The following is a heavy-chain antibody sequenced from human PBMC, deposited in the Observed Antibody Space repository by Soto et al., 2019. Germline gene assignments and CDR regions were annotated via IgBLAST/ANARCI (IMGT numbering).Heavy chain of an antibody. CDR3: ARGWGSREVFDY. CDR2: INHSGST. V-gene: IGHV4-34*01. Sequence: QVQLQQWGAGLLKPSETLSLTCAVYGGSFSGYYWSWIRQPPGKGLEWIGEINHSGSTNYNPSLQSRVXXXVXPSNNQFSLKLSSVTAADTAVYYCARGWGSREVFDYWGQGTLVTVSS. J-gene: IGHJ4*02. D-gene: IGHD6-13*01. CDR1: GGSFSGYY.